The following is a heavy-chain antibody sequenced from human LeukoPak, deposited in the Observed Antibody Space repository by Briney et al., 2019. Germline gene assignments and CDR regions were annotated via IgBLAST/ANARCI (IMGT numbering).Heavy chain of an antibody. D-gene: IGHD6-19*01. CDR3: VRGTSAWRGVDY. Sequence: GGSLRLSCAASGFTFGNSWMHWVRQAPGRGLVCVSHISPDGSVTFYADSVKGRFAISRDNARNTLYLQMNSLRAEDTAVYYCVRGTSAWRGVDYWGQGTLVTVSS. CDR1: GFTFGNSW. V-gene: IGHV3-74*01. J-gene: IGHJ4*02. CDR2: ISPDGSVT.